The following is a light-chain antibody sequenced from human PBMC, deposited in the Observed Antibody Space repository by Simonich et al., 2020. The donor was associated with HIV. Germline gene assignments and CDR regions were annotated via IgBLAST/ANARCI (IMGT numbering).Light chain of an antibody. CDR2: WAS. Sequence: DIVMTQSPDSLAVSLGERATINCKSSQSILYSSNNKNHLAWYQQKPGHPPRLLIYWASTRESGVPDRISGSGSGTDFTLTISSLQAEDVAVYYCQQYYNTPQTFGQGTKVEIK. J-gene: IGKJ1*01. CDR3: QQYYNTPQT. V-gene: IGKV4-1*01. CDR1: QSILYSSNNKNH.